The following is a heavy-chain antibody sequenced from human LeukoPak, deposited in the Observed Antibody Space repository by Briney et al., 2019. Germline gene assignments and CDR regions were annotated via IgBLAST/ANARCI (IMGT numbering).Heavy chain of an antibody. Sequence: GGSLTLSCAASGFMFDIYAMTWVRQAPGKGPEWVSGISASANSTYYADSVRGRFIISRDNSKNNLYLQMNSLRVDDMAVYYCARGPSCTSTSCYVIGALDIWGLGTTVTVSS. CDR1: GFMFDIYA. D-gene: IGHD2-2*01. CDR2: ISASANST. V-gene: IGHV3-23*01. CDR3: ARGPSCTSTSCYVIGALDI. J-gene: IGHJ3*02.